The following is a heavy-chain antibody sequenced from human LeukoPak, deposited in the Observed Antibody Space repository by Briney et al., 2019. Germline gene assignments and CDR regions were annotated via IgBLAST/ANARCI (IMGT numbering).Heavy chain of an antibody. CDR2: INHSGST. D-gene: IGHD2-2*01. J-gene: IGHJ4*02. CDR3: ATLTYQLLGVY. CDR1: GGSFSGYY. V-gene: IGHV4-34*01. Sequence: SETLSLTWAVYGGSFSGYYWSWIRQPPGKGREWIGEINHSGSTNYNPSLKSRVTITVDTSKNQFSLTLRSVTAADTAVYYCATLTYQLLGVYWGQGTLVTVSS.